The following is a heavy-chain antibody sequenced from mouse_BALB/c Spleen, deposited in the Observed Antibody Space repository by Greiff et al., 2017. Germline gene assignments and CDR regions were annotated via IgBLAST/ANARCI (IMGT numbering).Heavy chain of an antibody. V-gene: IGHV1-87*01. Sequence: VQLQQSGAELARPGASVKLSCKASGYTFTSYWMQWVKQRPGQGLEWIGAIYPGDGDTRYTQKFKGKATLTADKSSSTAYMQLSSLASEDSAVYYCARWDYRYDGFAYWGQGTLVTVSA. J-gene: IGHJ3*01. CDR1: GYTFTSYW. CDR2: IYPGDGDT. CDR3: ARWDYRYDGFAY. D-gene: IGHD2-14*01.